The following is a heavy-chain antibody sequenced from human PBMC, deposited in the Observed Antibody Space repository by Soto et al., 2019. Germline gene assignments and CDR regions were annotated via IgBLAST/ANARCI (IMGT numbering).Heavy chain of an antibody. CDR1: GFTFDDYA. CDR3: AKDVGCTNGVCYTFDY. J-gene: IGHJ4*02. CDR2: ISWNSGSI. Sequence: EVQLVESGGGLVQPGRSLRLSCAASGFTFDDYAMHWVRQAPGKGLAWVSGISWNSGSIGYADSVKGRVTISRDNAKNSLYLQMNSLRAEDTALYYCAKDVGCTNGVCYTFDYWGQGTLVTVSS. D-gene: IGHD2-8*01. V-gene: IGHV3-9*01.